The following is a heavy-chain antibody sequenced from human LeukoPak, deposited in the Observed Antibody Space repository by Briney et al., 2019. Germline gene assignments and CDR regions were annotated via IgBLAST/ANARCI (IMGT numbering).Heavy chain of an antibody. D-gene: IGHD1-26*01. CDR1: GFSFTFYY. Sequence: ASEKVSCKTSGFSFTFYYMHWMRQAPGQGIEWMGWINANTGDTRYAPKFQGRVTMTRDVSITTAYMELSGLRSDDTAIYYCARDLIEGATNFWGQGTLVTVSS. CDR3: ARDLIEGATNF. J-gene: IGHJ4*02. V-gene: IGHV1-2*02. CDR2: INANTGDT.